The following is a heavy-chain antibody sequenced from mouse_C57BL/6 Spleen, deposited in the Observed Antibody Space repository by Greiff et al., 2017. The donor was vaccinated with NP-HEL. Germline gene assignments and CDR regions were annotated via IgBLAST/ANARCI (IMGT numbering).Heavy chain of an antibody. CDR2: IYPGDGDT. CDR1: GYAFSSSW. D-gene: IGHD1-1*01. Sequence: VQLQQSGPELVKPGASVKISCKASGYAFSSSWMNWVKQRPGKGLEWIGRIYPGDGDTNYNGKFKGKATLTADKSSSQAYMQLSSLTSEDSAVYFCERSITTVVESVYYFDYWGQGTTLTVSS. J-gene: IGHJ2*01. V-gene: IGHV1-82*01. CDR3: ERSITTVVESVYYFDY.